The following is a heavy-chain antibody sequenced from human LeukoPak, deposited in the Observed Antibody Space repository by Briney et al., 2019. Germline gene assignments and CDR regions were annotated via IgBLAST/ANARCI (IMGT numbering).Heavy chain of an antibody. V-gene: IGHV6-1*01. D-gene: IGHD6-13*01. CDR1: GDSVSSNSAA. Sequence: SGPGLVKPSQTLSLTCSISGDSVSSNSAAWNWIRQSPSRGLEWLGRTYYRSKWYNDYAVSVKSRITINPDTSKNQFSLQLNSVTPEDTAVYYCAREDSSSWYSDDAFDIWGQGTMVTVSS. CDR2: TYYRSKWYN. J-gene: IGHJ3*02. CDR3: AREDSSSWYSDDAFDI.